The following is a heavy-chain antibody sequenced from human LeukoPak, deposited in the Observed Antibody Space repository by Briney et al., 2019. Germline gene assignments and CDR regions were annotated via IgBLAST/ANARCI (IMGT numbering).Heavy chain of an antibody. Sequence: PGGSLRLSCAASGFTFSSYAMHWVRQAPGKGLEYVSAISSNGGSTYYANSVKGRFTISRDNSKNTLYLQMGSLRAEDMAVYYCARGSSVGQRYGSSTSCCPADYWGQGTLVTVSS. D-gene: IGHD2-2*01. CDR3: ARGSSVGQRYGSSTSCCPADY. V-gene: IGHV3-64*01. J-gene: IGHJ4*02. CDR1: GFTFSSYA. CDR2: ISSNGGST.